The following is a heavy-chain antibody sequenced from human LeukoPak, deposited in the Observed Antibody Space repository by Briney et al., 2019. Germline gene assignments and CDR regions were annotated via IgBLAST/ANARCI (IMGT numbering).Heavy chain of an antibody. D-gene: IGHD1-26*01. CDR2: ISSSSSTI. CDR1: GFSFSSYS. CDR3: ARAWYSWGYYFDY. Sequence: GGSLRLSCAASGFSFSSYSMNWVRQAPGKGLEWVSYISSSSSTIFYADSVKGRFTISRDNARNSLYLQMHSLRDEDTAVYYCARAWYSWGYYFDYWGQGALVTVSS. V-gene: IGHV3-48*02. J-gene: IGHJ4*02.